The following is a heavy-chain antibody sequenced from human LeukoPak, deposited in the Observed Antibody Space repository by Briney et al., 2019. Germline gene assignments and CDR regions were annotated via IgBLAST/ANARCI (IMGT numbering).Heavy chain of an antibody. Sequence: SETLSLTCIVSGGSISSDSYYWAWIRQPPGKGLEWIGYIYYSGSTYYNPSLKSRVTISVDTSKNQFSLKLSSVTAADTAVYYCARSPVLRYFDWLLGKGGYYYGMDVWGQGTTVTVSS. CDR1: GGSISSDSYY. D-gene: IGHD3-9*01. CDR2: IYYSGST. V-gene: IGHV4-31*03. CDR3: ARSPVLRYFDWLLGKGGYYYGMDV. J-gene: IGHJ6*02.